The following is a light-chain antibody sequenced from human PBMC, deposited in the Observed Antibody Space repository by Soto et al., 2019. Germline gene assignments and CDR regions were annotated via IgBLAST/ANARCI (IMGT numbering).Light chain of an antibody. Sequence: DIQMTQCPLSLSASVGDRVPLTWRASQSIRSNLSWDQQKPGTAPKLLIYTTSSLQSGVPSRFSGSGSGTEFTLTISSLQPEDFGTYYCQQTYSTPPITFGQGTRLEI. V-gene: IGKV1-39*01. CDR1: QSIRSN. CDR3: QQTYSTPPIT. CDR2: TTS. J-gene: IGKJ5*01.